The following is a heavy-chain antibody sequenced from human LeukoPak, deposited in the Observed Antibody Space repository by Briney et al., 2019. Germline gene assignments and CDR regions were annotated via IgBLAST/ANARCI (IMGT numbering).Heavy chain of an antibody. Sequence: PGGSLRLSCAASGFTVSSNYMNWVRQAPGKGLEWVSYISSSGSTIYYADSVKGRFTISRDNAKNSLYLQMNSLRAEDTAVYYCASRAGGAVAVYFDYWGQGTLVTVSS. D-gene: IGHD6-19*01. J-gene: IGHJ4*02. V-gene: IGHV3-48*03. CDR3: ASRAGGAVAVYFDY. CDR1: GFTVSSNY. CDR2: ISSSGSTI.